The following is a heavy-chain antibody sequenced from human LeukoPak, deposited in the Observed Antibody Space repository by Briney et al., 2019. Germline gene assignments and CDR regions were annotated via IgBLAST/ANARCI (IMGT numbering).Heavy chain of an antibody. CDR2: INHSGST. CDR1: GDSFSSNSYY. D-gene: IGHD6-13*01. J-gene: IGHJ5*02. V-gene: IGHV4-39*01. CDR3: ARHNPLHRIAAARRSWFDP. Sequence: PSETLSLTCTVSGDSFSSNSYYWAWIRQPPGKGLEWIGEINHSGSTNYNPSLKSRVTISVDTSKNQFSLKLSSVTAADTAVYYCARHNPLHRIAAARRSWFDPWGQGTLVTVSS.